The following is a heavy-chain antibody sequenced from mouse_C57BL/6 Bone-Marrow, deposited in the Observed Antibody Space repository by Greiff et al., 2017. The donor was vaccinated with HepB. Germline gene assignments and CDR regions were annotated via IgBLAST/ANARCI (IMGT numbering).Heavy chain of an antibody. D-gene: IGHD1-1*01. V-gene: IGHV3-1*01. CDR2: ISYSGST. CDR1: GYSITSGYD. CDR3: ARATPHWYFDV. Sequence: VQLQQSGPGMVKPSQSLSLTCTVTGYSITSGYDWHWIRHFPGNKLEWMGYISYSGSTNYNPSLKSRISITHDTSKNHFFLKLNSVTTEDTATYYCARATPHWYFDVWGTGTTVTVSS. J-gene: IGHJ1*03.